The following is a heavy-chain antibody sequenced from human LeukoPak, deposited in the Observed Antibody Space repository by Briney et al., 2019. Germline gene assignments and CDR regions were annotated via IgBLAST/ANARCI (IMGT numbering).Heavy chain of an antibody. CDR2: IFDSGNI. J-gene: IGHJ4*02. D-gene: IGHD3-3*01. Sequence: SETLSLTCTVSGGSVSSGNYLWTWIRQPPGKGLEWIGYIFDSGNIDYSPSFKSRVTISVDTSKNQFSLKLSSVTAADTAVYYCARCLRFLELDSWGQGTLVTVSS. V-gene: IGHV4-61*01. CDR1: GGSVSSGNYL. CDR3: ARCLRFLELDS.